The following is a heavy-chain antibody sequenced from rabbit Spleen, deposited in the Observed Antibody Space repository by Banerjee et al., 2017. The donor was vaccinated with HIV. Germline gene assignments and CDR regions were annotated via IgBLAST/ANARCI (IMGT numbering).Heavy chain of an antibody. CDR2: INTITGKT. CDR3: ARDTSSSFSSYGMDL. J-gene: IGHJ6*01. CDR1: GFSFSEKEV. Sequence: QSLEESGGDLVKPGASLTLTCTASGFSFSEKEVMCWVRQAPGKGLEWIGCINTITGKTVYATWAKGRFTCSKTSSTTVTLQMTRLTAADTATYFCARDTSSSFSSYGMDLWGPGTLVTVS. D-gene: IGHD1-1*01. V-gene: IGHV1S40*01.